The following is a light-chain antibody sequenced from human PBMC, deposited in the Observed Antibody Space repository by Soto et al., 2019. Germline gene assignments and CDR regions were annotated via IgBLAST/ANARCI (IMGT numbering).Light chain of an antibody. CDR3: RQRSNWLIT. V-gene: IGKV3-11*01. Sequence: EIVLTQSPATLSLSPGERATLSCRASQSLSNYLAWYQQKPGQAPRLLIYSATNRATGIPARFSGSGSGTDFTLTISSLEPEDFAVYYCRQRSNWLITFGQGTRLEIK. CDR2: SAT. CDR1: QSLSNY. J-gene: IGKJ5*01.